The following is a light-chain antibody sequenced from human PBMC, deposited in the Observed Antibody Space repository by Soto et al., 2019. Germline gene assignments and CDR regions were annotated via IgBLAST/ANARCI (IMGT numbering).Light chain of an antibody. CDR1: SSDVGGYNY. J-gene: IGLJ3*02. Sequence: QSALTQSASVSGSPGQSITISCTGTSSDVGGYNYVSWYQQHPGKAPQLIIYDVSNRPSGVSTRFSGSKSGNTASLTISGIQAEDEADYSCSSYTSTNSWVFGGGTKLTVL. V-gene: IGLV2-14*01. CDR2: DVS. CDR3: SSYTSTNSWV.